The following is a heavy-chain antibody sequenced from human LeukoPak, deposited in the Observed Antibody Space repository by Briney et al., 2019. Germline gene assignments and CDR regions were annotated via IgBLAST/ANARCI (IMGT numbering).Heavy chain of an antibody. Sequence: SETLSLTCTVSGGSISSGGYYWSWIRQHPGKGLERIGYIYYSGSTYYNPSLKSRVTISVDTSKNQFSLKLSSVTAADTAVYYCARGGISGYDFDYWGQGTLVTVSS. J-gene: IGHJ4*02. D-gene: IGHD5-12*01. CDR2: IYYSGST. CDR1: GGSISSGGYY. V-gene: IGHV4-31*03. CDR3: ARGGISGYDFDY.